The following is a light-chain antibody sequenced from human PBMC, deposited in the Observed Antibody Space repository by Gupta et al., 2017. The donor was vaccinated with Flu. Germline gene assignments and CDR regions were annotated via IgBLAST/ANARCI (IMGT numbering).Light chain of an antibody. J-gene: IGLJ2*01. CDR3: EYSDSITRDVV. CDR1: SGSIATTY. CDR2: EVN. V-gene: IGLV6-57*01. Sequence: NFMLTQPHSVSESPGKTVTISCTRTSGSIATTYVQWYQQRPGSSPTTVIYEVNRRLSGVPERFSGFIDSTSNYASRQTLGLTTEDEADDYCEYSDSITRDVVFGGGTRLTGL.